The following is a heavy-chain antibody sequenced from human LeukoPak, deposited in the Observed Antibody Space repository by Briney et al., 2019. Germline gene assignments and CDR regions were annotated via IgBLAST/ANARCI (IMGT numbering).Heavy chain of an antibody. CDR2: IIPIFGTA. D-gene: IGHD3-9*01. V-gene: IGHV1-69*01. Sequence: SVKVSCKASGGTFSSYAISWVRQAPGQGLEWMGGIIPIFGTANYAQKFQGRVTITADESTGTAYMELSSLRSEDTAVYYCARGGSVLRYFDWLSIWGQGTLVTVSS. CDR3: ARGGSVLRYFDWLSI. CDR1: GGTFSSYA. J-gene: IGHJ4*02.